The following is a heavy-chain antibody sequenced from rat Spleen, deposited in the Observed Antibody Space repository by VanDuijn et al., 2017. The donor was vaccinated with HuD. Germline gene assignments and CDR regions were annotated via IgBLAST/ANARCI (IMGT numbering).Heavy chain of an antibody. CDR3: AKITYYGYTYDYYYVMDA. CDR2: IRSSGSS. Sequence: EVQLQESGPGLVKPSQSLSLTCSITGYSITTNYWGWIRKFPGNKMEWIGHIRSSGSSSYNPSLESRISITRDTSKNQFFLQLNSVTTEDTATYYCAKITYYGYTYDYYYVMDAWGQGASVTVSS. D-gene: IGHD1-9*01. CDR1: GYSITTNY. V-gene: IGHV3-1*01. J-gene: IGHJ4*01.